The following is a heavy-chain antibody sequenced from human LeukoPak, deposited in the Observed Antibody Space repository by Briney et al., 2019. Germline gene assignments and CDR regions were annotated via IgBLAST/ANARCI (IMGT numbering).Heavy chain of an antibody. CDR2: IYSSGST. D-gene: IGHD3-9*01. J-gene: IGHJ3*02. CDR1: GGSISSGTYY. Sequence: SQTLSLTCTVSGGSISSGTYYWTWIRQPAGKGLEWIGRIYSSGSTSYNPSLDSRVRISIDTSKNQFSLKLSSVTAADTAVYYCARRRDFGIFIVKGGAFDIWAMGQWSPSLQ. CDR3: ARRRDFGIFIVKGGAFDI. V-gene: IGHV4-61*02.